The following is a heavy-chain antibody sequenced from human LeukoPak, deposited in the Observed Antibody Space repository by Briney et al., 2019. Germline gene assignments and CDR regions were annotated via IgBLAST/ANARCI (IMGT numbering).Heavy chain of an antibody. CDR3: ARGGRDSPLRY. Sequence: SETLSLTCAVYGGSFSGNFWSWIRQPPGKGLGWIGEINYSGSTKYNPSLKSRVTISVDTSKNQFSLNLNSVTAADTAVYYCARGGRDSPLRYWGQGTMVTVSS. D-gene: IGHD5-24*01. V-gene: IGHV4-34*01. CDR2: INYSGST. CDR1: GGSFSGNF. J-gene: IGHJ4*02.